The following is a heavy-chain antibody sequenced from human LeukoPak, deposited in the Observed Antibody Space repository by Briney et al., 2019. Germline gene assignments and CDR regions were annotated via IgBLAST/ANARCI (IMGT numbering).Heavy chain of an antibody. D-gene: IGHD4-17*01. CDR2: IYTSGST. J-gene: IGHJ4*02. CDR1: GGSISSYY. Sequence: SETLSLTCTVSGGSISSYYWSWIRQPAGKGLEWVGRIYTSGSTNYNPSLMSRVTMSVDTYKNQFSLKLSSVTAADTAVYYCASFYGDYVGYFDYWGQGTLVTVSS. CDR3: ASFYGDYVGYFDY. V-gene: IGHV4-4*07.